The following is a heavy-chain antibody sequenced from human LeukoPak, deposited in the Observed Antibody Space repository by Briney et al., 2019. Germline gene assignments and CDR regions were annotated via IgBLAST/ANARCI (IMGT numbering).Heavy chain of an antibody. V-gene: IGHV5-51*01. J-gene: IGHJ4*02. Sequence: GESLKISCRGSGYSFTNYWIGWARQMPGKGLEWMGIIYPGDSDTRYRPSFQGQVTISADKSISTAYLQWSSLKASDTAMYYCARLVGSGWYQYDYWGQGTLVTVSS. CDR2: IYPGDSDT. D-gene: IGHD6-19*01. CDR3: ARLVGSGWYQYDY. CDR1: GYSFTNYW.